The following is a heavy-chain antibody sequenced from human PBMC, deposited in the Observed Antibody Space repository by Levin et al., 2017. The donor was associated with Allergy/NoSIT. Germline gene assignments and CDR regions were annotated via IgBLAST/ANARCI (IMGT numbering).Heavy chain of an antibody. CDR2: IYYSGST. J-gene: IGHJ4*02. CDR1: GGSISSSSYY. CDR3: ARRRDGYSYGYDYFDY. V-gene: IGHV4-39*01. Sequence: SQTLSLTCTVSGGSISSSSYYWGWIRQPPGKGLEWIGSIYYSGSTYYNPSLKSRVTISVDTSKNQFSLKLSSVTAADTAVYYCARRRDGYSYGYDYFDYWGQGTLVTVSS. D-gene: IGHD5-18*01.